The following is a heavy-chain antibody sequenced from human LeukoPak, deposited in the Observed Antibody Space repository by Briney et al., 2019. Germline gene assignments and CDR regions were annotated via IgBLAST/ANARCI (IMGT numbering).Heavy chain of an antibody. Sequence: PSETLSLTCTVSGASVHTDYWSWIRQPPGKGLEWIGYTYNSGSTNYNPSLKSRVTISVDTSKNHFSLRLTSVSAADTAMYYCARDRGEGRERPFDYWGRGTLVTVSS. D-gene: IGHD1-26*01. CDR2: TYNSGST. V-gene: IGHV4-59*02. J-gene: IGHJ4*02. CDR3: ARDRGEGRERPFDY. CDR1: GASVHTDY.